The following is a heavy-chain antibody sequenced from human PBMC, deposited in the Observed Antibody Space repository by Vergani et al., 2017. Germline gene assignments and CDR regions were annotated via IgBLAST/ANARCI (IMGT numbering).Heavy chain of an antibody. CDR2: ISSSSSYI. V-gene: IGHV3-21*04. J-gene: IGHJ3*02. CDR3: AKGYGSSSWYVDLDAFDI. D-gene: IGHD6-13*01. Sequence: EVQLVESGGGLVKPGGSLRLSCAASGFTFSSYSMNWVRQAPGKGLEWVSSISSSSSYIYYADSVKGRFTISRDNAKNSLYLQMNSLSAEDTALYYCAKGYGSSSWYVDLDAFDIWGQGTMVTVSS. CDR1: GFTFSSYS.